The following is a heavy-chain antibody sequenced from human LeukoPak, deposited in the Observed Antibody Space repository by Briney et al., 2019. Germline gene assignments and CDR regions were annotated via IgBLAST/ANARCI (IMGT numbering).Heavy chain of an antibody. CDR2: IIPAFGTA. J-gene: IGHJ6*03. CDR3: ASEGNYDSSGYSRYNYYYMDV. CDR1: GGTFTSYS. D-gene: IGHD3-22*01. Sequence: ASVKVSCRGSGGTFTSYSISWVRQAPGQGLEGMGGIIPAFGTAHYAQKFQGRVTFTTDESTTTAYMELRSLRSEDTAVYYCASEGNYDSSGYSRYNYYYMDVWAKGPRSPSP. V-gene: IGHV1-69*05.